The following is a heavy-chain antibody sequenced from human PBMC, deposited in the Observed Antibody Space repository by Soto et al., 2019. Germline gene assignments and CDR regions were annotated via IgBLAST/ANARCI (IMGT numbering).Heavy chain of an antibody. D-gene: IGHD2-2*02. V-gene: IGHV1-2*02. J-gene: IGHJ5*02. CDR1: GYTFTGYY. Sequence: ASVKVSCKXSGYTFTGYYMHWVRQAPGQGLEWMGWINPNSGGTNYAQKFQGRVTMTRDTSISTAYMELSRLRSDDTAVYYCARDRKRYCSSTSCYTGNWFDPWGQGTLVTVSS. CDR3: ARDRKRYCSSTSCYTGNWFDP. CDR2: INPNSGGT.